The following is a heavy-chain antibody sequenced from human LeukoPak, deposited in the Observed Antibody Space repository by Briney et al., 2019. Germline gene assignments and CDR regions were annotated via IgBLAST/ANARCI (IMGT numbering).Heavy chain of an antibody. CDR2: ISGSGGST. J-gene: IGHJ4*02. CDR3: AKDTLTTAPYLDY. D-gene: IGHD4-11*01. Sequence: PGGSLRLSCAASGFTFSSYSMNWVRQAPGKGLEWVSTISGSGGSTYYADSVQGRFTISRDNSKNTLYVQMNSLRAEDTAVYYCAKDTLTTAPYLDYWGQGTLVTVSS. CDR1: GFTFSSYS. V-gene: IGHV3-23*01.